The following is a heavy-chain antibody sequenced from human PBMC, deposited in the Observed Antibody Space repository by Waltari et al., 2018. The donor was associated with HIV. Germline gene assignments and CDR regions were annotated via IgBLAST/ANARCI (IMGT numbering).Heavy chain of an antibody. D-gene: IGHD1-1*01. CDR1: GFTFSGYG. CDR3: AREHEHNTGAFDI. Sequence: QVQLVESGGGGVQPGRSLRLSCAASGFTFSGYGMHWVRQAPGKGLGWVAVIWYDGSNKYYADSVKGRFTISRDNSKNTLYLQMNSLRAEDTAVYYCAREHEHNTGAFDIWGQGTMVTVSS. J-gene: IGHJ3*02. CDR2: IWYDGSNK. V-gene: IGHV3-33*01.